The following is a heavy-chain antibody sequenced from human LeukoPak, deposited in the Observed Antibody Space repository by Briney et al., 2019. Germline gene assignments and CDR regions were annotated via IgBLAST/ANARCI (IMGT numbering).Heavy chain of an antibody. V-gene: IGHV1-2*02. CDR2: INPNSGGT. Sequence: ASVKVSCKASGYTFTGYYMHWVRQAPGQGLEWMEWINPNSGGTDYAQKFQGRVTMTRDTSISTAYMELTRLRSDDTAVYYCARDQGSSSWYYFDYWGQGTLLTVS. CDR1: GYTFTGYY. D-gene: IGHD6-13*01. J-gene: IGHJ4*02. CDR3: ARDQGSSSWYYFDY.